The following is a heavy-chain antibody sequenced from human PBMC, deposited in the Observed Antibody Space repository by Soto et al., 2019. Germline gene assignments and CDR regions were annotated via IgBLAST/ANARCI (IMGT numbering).Heavy chain of an antibody. CDR3: ARGYSSSWYRWFDP. CDR2: IYYSGST. V-gene: IGHV4-61*01. D-gene: IGHD6-13*01. CDR1: GGSVSSGSYY. J-gene: IGHJ5*02. Sequence: SETLSLTCTVSGGSVSSGSYYWSWIRQPPGKGLEWIGYIYYSGSTNYNPSLKSRVTISVDTSKNQFSLKLSSVTAADTAVYYCARGYSSSWYRWFDPWGQGTLVTVSS.